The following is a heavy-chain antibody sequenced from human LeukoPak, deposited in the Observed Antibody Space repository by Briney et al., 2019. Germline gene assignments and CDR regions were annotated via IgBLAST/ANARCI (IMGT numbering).Heavy chain of an antibody. Sequence: GGSLRLSCAASGFTFSSFAMSWVRQAPGKGLEWVSTITGSGGSTNYAGSVKGRFSLSRDNSKNTLYLQMNSLRAEDTAVYYCAKWRSSSWSTFDYWGQGTLVTVSS. D-gene: IGHD6-13*01. J-gene: IGHJ4*02. V-gene: IGHV3-23*01. CDR3: AKWRSSSWSTFDY. CDR1: GFTFSSFA. CDR2: ITGSGGST.